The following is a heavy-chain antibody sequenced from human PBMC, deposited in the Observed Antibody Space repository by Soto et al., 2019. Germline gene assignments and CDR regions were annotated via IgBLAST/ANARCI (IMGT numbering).Heavy chain of an antibody. D-gene: IGHD3-10*01. CDR1: GFTFSSYA. Sequence: GGSLRLSCAASGFTFSSYAMSWVRQAPGKGLEWVSAISGSGGSTYYADSVKGRFTISRDTSKNTLYLQMNSLRAEDTAVYYCAKGYYGSGSYYFDYWGQGTLVTVSS. V-gene: IGHV3-23*01. J-gene: IGHJ4*02. CDR3: AKGYYGSGSYYFDY. CDR2: ISGSGGST.